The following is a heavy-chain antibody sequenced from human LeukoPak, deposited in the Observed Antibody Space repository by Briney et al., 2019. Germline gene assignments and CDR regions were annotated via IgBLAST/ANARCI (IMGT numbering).Heavy chain of an antibody. V-gene: IGHV3-30*02. CDR1: GFTFSSYG. CDR3: VRSAFLTTEFYFDY. J-gene: IGHJ4*01. CDR2: IRYDGSNK. Sequence: GGSLRLSCAASGFTFSSYGMHWVRQAPGKGLEWVAFIRYDGSNKYYADSVKGRFTISRDNSKNTLYLQMNSLRAEDTAVYYCVRSAFLTTEFYFDYWGHGTLVTVSS. D-gene: IGHD4-11*01.